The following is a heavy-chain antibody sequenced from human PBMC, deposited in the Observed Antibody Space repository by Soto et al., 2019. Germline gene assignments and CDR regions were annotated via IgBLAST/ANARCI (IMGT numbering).Heavy chain of an antibody. J-gene: IGHJ4*02. CDR3: ARRYSSGWYHFDY. CDR1: GGSFSGYY. V-gene: IGHV4-34*01. D-gene: IGHD6-19*01. CDR2: INHRGST. Sequence: QVQLQQWGAGLLKPSETLSLTCAVYGGSFSGYYWSWIRQPPGKGLEWIGGINHRGSTNYNPSLKSRVTISVDTSMNQFSLKLSSVTAADTAVYYCARRYSSGWYHFDYWGQGTLVRVSS.